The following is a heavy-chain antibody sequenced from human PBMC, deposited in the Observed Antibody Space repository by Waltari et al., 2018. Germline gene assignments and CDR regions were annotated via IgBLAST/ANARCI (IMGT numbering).Heavy chain of an antibody. CDR2: IYHSWST. Sequence: QVQLQESGPGLVKPSETLSLTCAVSGYSISSGYYWGWIRQPPGKGLEWIGSIYHSWSTDSNPAPKSRVTISVDTSKNQFSLKLSSVTAADTAVYYCARVGPPEEGYCSSTSCYHFDYWGQGTLVTVSS. D-gene: IGHD2-2*01. J-gene: IGHJ4*02. V-gene: IGHV4-38-2*01. CDR1: GYSISSGYY. CDR3: ARVGPPEEGYCSSTSCYHFDY.